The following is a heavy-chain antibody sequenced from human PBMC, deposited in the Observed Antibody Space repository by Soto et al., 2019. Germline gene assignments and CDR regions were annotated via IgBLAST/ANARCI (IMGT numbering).Heavy chain of an antibody. Sequence: PGGSLRLSCAASGFTVSSNFMSWIRQAPGKGLEWVSYISSSSSYTNYADSVKGRFTISRDNAKNSLYLQMNSLRAEDTAVYYCARGRVHGWDEYSSGWYYFDYWGQGTLVTVSS. CDR3: ARGRVHGWDEYSSGWYYFDY. CDR2: ISSSSSYT. J-gene: IGHJ4*02. CDR1: GFTVSSNF. D-gene: IGHD6-19*01. V-gene: IGHV3-11*05.